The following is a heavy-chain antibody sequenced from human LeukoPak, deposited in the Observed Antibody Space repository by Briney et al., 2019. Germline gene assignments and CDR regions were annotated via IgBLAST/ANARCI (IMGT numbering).Heavy chain of an antibody. J-gene: IGHJ4*02. CDR1: GFIFSSSE. CDR3: ARNSDCSGGSCYFPYFDY. D-gene: IGHD2-15*01. CDR2: INHSGST. Sequence: GSLRLSCAASGFIFSSSEMNWVRQPSGKGLEWVGEINHSGSTNYNPSLKSRVTISVDTSKNQFSLKLSSVTAADTAVYYCARNSDCSGGSCYFPYFDYWGQGTLVTVSS. V-gene: IGHV4-34*01.